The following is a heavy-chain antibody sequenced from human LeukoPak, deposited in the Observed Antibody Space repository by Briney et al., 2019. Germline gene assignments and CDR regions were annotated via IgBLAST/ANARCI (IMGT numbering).Heavy chain of an antibody. D-gene: IGHD6-13*01. J-gene: IGHJ4*02. CDR1: GFTFSSYW. CDR2: INSDGSST. CDR3: ARGTHSSSWYGAMYYLDY. V-gene: IGHV3-74*01. Sequence: GGSLRLSCAASGFTFSSYWMHWVRQAPGKGLVWVSRINSDGSSTSYADSVKGRFTISRDNAKNTLYLQMNSLRAEHTAVYYCARGTHSSSWYGAMYYLDYWGRGTLVTVS.